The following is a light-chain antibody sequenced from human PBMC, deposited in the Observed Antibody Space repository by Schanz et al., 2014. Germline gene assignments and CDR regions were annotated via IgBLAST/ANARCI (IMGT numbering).Light chain of an antibody. J-gene: IGLJ3*02. Sequence: NFMLTQPHSVSESPGKTVTLSCTRSSGSIASNYVQWYQQRPGSAPTTVIYEDNQRPSGVPDRFSGSIDSSSNSASLTISGLKTEDEADYYCQSYDSSNFWVFGGGTKLTVL. CDR1: SGSIASNY. CDR2: EDN. CDR3: QSYDSSNFWV. V-gene: IGLV6-57*03.